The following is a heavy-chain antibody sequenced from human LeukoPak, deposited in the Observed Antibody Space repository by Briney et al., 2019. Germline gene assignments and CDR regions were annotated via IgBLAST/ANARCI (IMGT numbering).Heavy chain of an antibody. J-gene: IGHJ6*02. CDR2: ISYDGSNK. V-gene: IGHV3-30*18. Sequence: PGGSLRLSCAASGFTFSSYGMHWVRQAPGKGLEWVAVISYDGSNKYYADSVKGRFTISRDNSKNTLYLQMNSLRAEDTAVYYCAKDMRIRHDILTGYPYPPTPRDYYYYGMDVWGQGTTVTVSS. CDR3: AKDMRIRHDILTGYPYPPTPRDYYYYGMDV. D-gene: IGHD3-9*01. CDR1: GFTFSSYG.